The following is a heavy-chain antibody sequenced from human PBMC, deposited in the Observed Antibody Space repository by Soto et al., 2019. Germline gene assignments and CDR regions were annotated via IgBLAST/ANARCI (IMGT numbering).Heavy chain of an antibody. J-gene: IGHJ6*02. CDR1: GFTFRSYD. CDR2: ISFDGIKK. CDR3: AKPIVAAGYYGMDV. D-gene: IGHD3-9*01. Sequence: GGSLRLSCAASGFTFRSYDMHWVRQAPGKGLEWMGVISFDGIKKYYADSVKGRFTISRDSSKNKLYLQMNSLRVEDTAVYYCAKPIVAAGYYGMDVWGQGTTVTVSS. V-gene: IGHV3-30*18.